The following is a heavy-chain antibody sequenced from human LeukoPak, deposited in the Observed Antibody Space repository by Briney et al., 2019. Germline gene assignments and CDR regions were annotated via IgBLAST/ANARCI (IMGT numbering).Heavy chain of an antibody. D-gene: IGHD3-9*01. V-gene: IGHV4-30-2*01. J-gene: IGHJ4*02. CDR3: ARGAIRYFDWLSHFDY. CDR2: IYHSGST. Sequence: PSETLSLTCAVSGGSISSGGYSWSWIRQPPGKGLEWIGYIYHSGSTYYNPSLKSRVTISVDRSKNQFSLKLSSVTAADTAVYYCARGAIRYFDWLSHFDYWGQGTLVTVSP. CDR1: GGSISSGGYS.